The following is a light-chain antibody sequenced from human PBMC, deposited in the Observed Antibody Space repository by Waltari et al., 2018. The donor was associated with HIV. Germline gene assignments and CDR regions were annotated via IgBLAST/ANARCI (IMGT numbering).Light chain of an antibody. Sequence: NFMLTQPHSVSESPGKTVTISCTGSSGSIASNYVQWYPQPPGSAPTTVIYEDRQRTSGVPYRFSGSIDSSSNSAYLTISGLKTEDEADYYCQSYDTSSHVVFGGGTKLTVL. CDR3: QSYDTSSHVV. J-gene: IGLJ2*01. CDR1: SGSIASNY. V-gene: IGLV6-57*02. CDR2: EDR.